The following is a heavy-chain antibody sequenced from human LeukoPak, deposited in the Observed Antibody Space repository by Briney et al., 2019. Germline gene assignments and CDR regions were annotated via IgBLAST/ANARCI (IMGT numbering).Heavy chain of an antibody. CDR2: YYHSGST. D-gene: IGHD3-10*01. CDR1: GGSISSSNW. J-gene: IGHJ5*02. Sequence: SGTLSLTCAVSGGSISSSNWWSWVRQPPGKGLEWSGEYYHSGSTNYNPSLKSRVTISVDKSKNQFSLKLSSVTAADTAVYYCARSMVRGGIAYNWFDPWGQGTLVTVSS. CDR3: ARSMVRGGIAYNWFDP. V-gene: IGHV4-4*02.